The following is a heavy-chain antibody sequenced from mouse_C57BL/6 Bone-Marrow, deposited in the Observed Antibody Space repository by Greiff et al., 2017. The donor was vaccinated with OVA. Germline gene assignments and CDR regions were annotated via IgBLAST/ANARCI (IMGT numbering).Heavy chain of an antibody. J-gene: IGHJ4*01. D-gene: IGHD2-5*01. CDR3: ARSGIYSSYAMDY. CDR2: IHPTSGST. V-gene: IGHV1-64*01. Sequence: VQLQQPGAELVKPGASVKLSCKASGYTFTSYWMHWVKQRPGQGLEWIGMIHPTSGSTNYNEKFKSKATLTVDKSSSTAYMQLSSLTSEDSAVYYCARSGIYSSYAMDYWGQGTSVTVSS. CDR1: GYTFTSYW.